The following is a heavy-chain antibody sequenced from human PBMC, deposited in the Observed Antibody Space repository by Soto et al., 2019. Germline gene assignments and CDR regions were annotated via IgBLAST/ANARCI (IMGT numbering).Heavy chain of an antibody. CDR1: GGSINSNNYY. V-gene: IGHV4-39*01. D-gene: IGHD2-8*01. CDR2: MYYSGST. J-gene: IGHJ4*02. CDR3: ARHVWGGALDY. Sequence: SETLSLTCTVSGGSINSNNYYWAWIRQPPGKGLEWIVSMYYSGSTYYNPSLKSRVTISVDTSKNQFSLKLSSVTAADTAVYYCARHVWGGALDYWGQGTLVTVSS.